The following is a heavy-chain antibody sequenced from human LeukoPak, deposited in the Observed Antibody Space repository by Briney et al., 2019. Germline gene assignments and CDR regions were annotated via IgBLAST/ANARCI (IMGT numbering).Heavy chain of an antibody. CDR2: IYYSGST. V-gene: IGHV4-39*01. CDR1: GDSISSSSSY. J-gene: IGHJ4*02. Sequence: SETLSLTCTVSGDSISSSSSYWGWIRQPPGEGLEWIGSIYYSGSTYYNTSLKSRVTISVDTSKNQFSLRLNSVTAADTAVYFCARGVYNLALVFDYWGQGALVTVSS. D-gene: IGHD5-24*01. CDR3: ARGVYNLALVFDY.